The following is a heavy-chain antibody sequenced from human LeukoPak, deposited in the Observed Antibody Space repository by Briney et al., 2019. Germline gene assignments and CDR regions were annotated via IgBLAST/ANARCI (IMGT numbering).Heavy chain of an antibody. CDR1: GFTFSDYT. Sequence: GGFLRLSCAASGFTFSDYTMQWVRQAPGKGLEWVALLPPDGSYQYYADSLKGRFTISRDNSKNALYLQMNSLRLEDTAVYYCVRGLHDRSWYGAHWGQGTLLSVSS. V-gene: IGHV3-30*04. J-gene: IGHJ4*02. CDR2: LPPDGSYQ. D-gene: IGHD6-13*01. CDR3: VRGLHDRSWYGAH.